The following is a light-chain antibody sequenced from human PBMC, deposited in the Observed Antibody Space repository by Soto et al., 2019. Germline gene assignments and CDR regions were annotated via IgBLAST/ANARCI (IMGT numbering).Light chain of an antibody. CDR2: GAS. Sequence: IQLTQSPSSLSASVGDRVTISCRASQGIANFLAWYQQKPRQAPKLLSYGASNLQSGDSSRFSGSGSGTDFTLPISCLQPEDFATYYGQQLNSFPIPVGPGTKADIK. CDR1: QGIANF. CDR3: QQLNSFPIP. V-gene: IGKV1-9*01. J-gene: IGKJ3*01.